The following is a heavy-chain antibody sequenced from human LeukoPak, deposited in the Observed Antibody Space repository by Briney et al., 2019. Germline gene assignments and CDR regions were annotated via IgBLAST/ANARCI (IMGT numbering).Heavy chain of an antibody. D-gene: IGHD3-10*01. Sequence: GGSLRLSCAASGFTFSNAWMSWVRQAPGKGLEWVGRIKSKTDGGTTDYAAPVKGRFTISRDDSKNTLYLQMNSLKTEDTAVYYCTRCYGSGSYYNFYYYYYMDVWGKGTTVTISS. CDR3: TRCYGSGSYYNFYYYYYMDV. J-gene: IGHJ6*03. CDR2: IKSKTDGGTT. CDR1: GFTFSNAW. V-gene: IGHV3-15*01.